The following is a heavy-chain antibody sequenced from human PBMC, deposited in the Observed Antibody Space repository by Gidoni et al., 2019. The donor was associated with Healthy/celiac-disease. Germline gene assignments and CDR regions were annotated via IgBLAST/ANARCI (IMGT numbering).Heavy chain of an antibody. CDR2: IWHDGGNK. J-gene: IGHJ6*02. Sequence: VQLVESGGGVVQPGRSLRLSCVVSVITFSNYDMHWVCQAPGKGLEWVAVIWHDGGNKYYADSVKGRFTISRDNSKNTLYLQMNSLRAEDTAVYYCARDYYYYGMDVWGQGTTVSVSS. CDR3: ARDYYYYGMDV. CDR1: VITFSNYD. V-gene: IGHV3-33*01.